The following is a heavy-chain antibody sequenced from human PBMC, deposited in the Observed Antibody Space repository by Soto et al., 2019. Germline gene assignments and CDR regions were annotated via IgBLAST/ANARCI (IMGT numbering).Heavy chain of an antibody. J-gene: IGHJ6*02. CDR3: ARQDIVVVVAATLSGMDV. D-gene: IGHD2-15*01. CDR2: IYYSGST. CDR1: GGSISSSSYY. Sequence: PSETLSLTCTVSGGSISSSSYYWGWIRQPPGKGLEWIGSIYYSGSTYYNPSLKSRVTISVDTSKNQFSLKLSSVTAADTAVYYCARQDIVVVVAATLSGMDVWGQGTTVTVSS. V-gene: IGHV4-39*01.